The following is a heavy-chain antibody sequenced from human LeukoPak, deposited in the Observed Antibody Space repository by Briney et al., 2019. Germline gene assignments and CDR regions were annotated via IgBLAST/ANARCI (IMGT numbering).Heavy chain of an antibody. J-gene: IGHJ5*02. V-gene: IGHV1-2*02. CDR2: INPNSGGT. Sequence: XMHXVRQAPGQGXEXXGWINPNSGGTNYAQKFQGRVTMTRDTSISTAYMELSRLRSDDTAVYYCARXXXLXXXXFDPWGXGXLVTVSS. CDR3: ARXXXLXXXXFDP. D-gene: IGHD3-10*01. CDR1: X.